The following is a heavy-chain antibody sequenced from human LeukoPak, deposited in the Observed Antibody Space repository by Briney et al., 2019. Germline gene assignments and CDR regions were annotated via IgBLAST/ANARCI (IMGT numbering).Heavy chain of an antibody. J-gene: IGHJ4*02. CDR2: ITPIFGTA. Sequence: ASVKVSCKASGGTFSSYAISWVRQAPGQGLEWMGGITPIFGTANYAQKFQGRVTITADESTSTAYMELSSLRSEDTAVYYCARDPHYYDSSGHPYHFDYWGQGTLVTVSS. V-gene: IGHV1-69*13. CDR1: GGTFSSYA. CDR3: ARDPHYYDSSGHPYHFDY. D-gene: IGHD3-22*01.